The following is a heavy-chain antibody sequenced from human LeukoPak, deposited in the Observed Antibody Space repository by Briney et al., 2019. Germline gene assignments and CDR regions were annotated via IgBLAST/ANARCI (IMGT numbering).Heavy chain of an antibody. J-gene: IGHJ4*02. D-gene: IGHD6-19*01. CDR3: ARVLRSSGWYY. V-gene: IGHV1-8*02. CDR1: GYTFTSYG. CDR2: MNPNSGNT. Sequence: ASVKVSCKASGYTFTSYGISWVRQAPGQGLEWMGWMNPNSGNTGYAQKFQGRVTMTRDSSITTAYMELSSLRSEDTAVYYCARVLRSSGWYYWGQGTLVTVSS.